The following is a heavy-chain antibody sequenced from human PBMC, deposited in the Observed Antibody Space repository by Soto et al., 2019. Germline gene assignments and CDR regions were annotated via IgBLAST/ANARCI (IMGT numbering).Heavy chain of an antibody. Sequence: EVQLVESGGGLVKPGGSLRLSCAASGFTFSNAWLSLVRQAPGKVLELVGRMKSKTDGWTTDYAAPVKGRFTISRDDSKNTLYLQMNSLKTEDTAVYYCATVRWGYFDWLRISDYFDYWGQGTLVTVSS. D-gene: IGHD3-9*01. V-gene: IGHV3-15*01. CDR1: GFTFSNAW. J-gene: IGHJ4*02. CDR3: ATVRWGYFDWLRISDYFDY. CDR2: MKSKTDGWTT.